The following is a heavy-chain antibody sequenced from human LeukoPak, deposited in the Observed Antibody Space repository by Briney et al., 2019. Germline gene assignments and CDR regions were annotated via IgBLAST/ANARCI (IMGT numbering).Heavy chain of an antibody. V-gene: IGHV1-18*01. CDR1: GYTFTSYG. CDR2: ISAYNGNT. J-gene: IGHJ6*03. D-gene: IGHD3-3*01. CDR3: ARDFWSGYYVSYYYYYMDV. Sequence: ASVKVSCKASGYTFTSYGISWVRQAPGQGLEWMGWISAYNGNTNYAQKLKGRVTMTTDTSTSTAYMELRSLRSDDTAVYYCARDFWSGYYVSYYYYYMDVWGKGTTVTVSS.